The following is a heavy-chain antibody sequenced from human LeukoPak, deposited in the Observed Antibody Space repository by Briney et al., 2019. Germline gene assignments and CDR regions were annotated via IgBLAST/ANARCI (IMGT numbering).Heavy chain of an antibody. CDR1: GGSISSYY. CDR2: IYTSGST. J-gene: IGHJ3*02. D-gene: IGHD5-18*01. V-gene: IGHV4-4*07. CDR3: ARDTAMVTARRRFAFDI. Sequence: PSETLSLTCTVSGGSISSYYWSWIRQPAGKGLEWIGRIYTSGSTNYNPSLKSRVTMSVDTSKNQFSLKLSSVTAADTAVYYCARDTAMVTARRRFAFDIWGQGTMVTVSS.